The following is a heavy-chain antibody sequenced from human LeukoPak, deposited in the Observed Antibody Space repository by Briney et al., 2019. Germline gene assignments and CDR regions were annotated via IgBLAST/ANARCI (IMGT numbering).Heavy chain of an antibody. D-gene: IGHD3-22*01. CDR1: GFTFSSYC. CDR3: ARDLRSSGYYAFDY. CDR2: ISSSSSYI. V-gene: IGHV3-21*01. J-gene: IGHJ4*02. Sequence: PGGSLRLSCAASGFTFSSYCMNWARQAPGKGLEWVSFISSSSSYIYYADSVKGRFTISRDNAKNSLYLQMSSLRAEDTAVYYCARDLRSSGYYAFDYWGQGTLVTVSS.